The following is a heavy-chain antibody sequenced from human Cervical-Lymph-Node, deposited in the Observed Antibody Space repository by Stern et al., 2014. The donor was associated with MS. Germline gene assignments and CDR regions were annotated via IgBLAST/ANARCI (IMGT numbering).Heavy chain of an antibody. CDR1: GFSFSRYA. CDR2: IWYDGSNP. Sequence: VQLVQSGGGVVQPGRSLRLSCAASGFSFSRYAMHWVRQARGKGLEWVALIWYDGSNPYYADSVTGRFTISRDNFKNTLYLQMNSLRAEDTAVYYCASAYSSSHYYFDYWGQGTLVTVSS. D-gene: IGHD6-13*01. J-gene: IGHJ4*02. CDR3: ASAYSSSHYYFDY. V-gene: IGHV3-33*01.